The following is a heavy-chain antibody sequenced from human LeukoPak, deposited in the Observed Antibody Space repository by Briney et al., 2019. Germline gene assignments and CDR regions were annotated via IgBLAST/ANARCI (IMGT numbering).Heavy chain of an antibody. Sequence: GGSLRLSCAASGFTFSSYSMNWVRQAPGKGLEWVSVIYSGGSTYYADSVKGRFTISRDKSKNTLYLQMNSLRAEDTAVYYCARHQYYYDSSGWTPYYFDYWGQGTLVTVSS. CDR1: GFTFSSYS. V-gene: IGHV3-66*04. J-gene: IGHJ4*02. CDR2: IYSGGST. CDR3: ARHQYYYDSSGWTPYYFDY. D-gene: IGHD3-22*01.